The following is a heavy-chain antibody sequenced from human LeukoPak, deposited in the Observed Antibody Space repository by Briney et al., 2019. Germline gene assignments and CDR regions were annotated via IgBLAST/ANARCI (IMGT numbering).Heavy chain of an antibody. CDR1: GYTFTSYG. D-gene: IGHD3-10*01. CDR2: ISAYNGNT. Sequence: EASVNLSCKASGYTFTSYGISLVRQAPGQGLEWMGWISAYNGNTKYAQKLQGRVTMTTDTSTRTAYMELRSLRSDDTAVHYCARVARTSLSITMVRGNFDYWGQGTLVTVSS. J-gene: IGHJ4*02. CDR3: ARVARTSLSITMVRGNFDY. V-gene: IGHV1-18*01.